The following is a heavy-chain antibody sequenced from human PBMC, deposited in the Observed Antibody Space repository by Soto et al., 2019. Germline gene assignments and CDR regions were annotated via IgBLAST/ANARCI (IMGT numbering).Heavy chain of an antibody. V-gene: IGHV4-31*03. CDR1: GGSISSGGYY. Sequence: QVQLQESGPGLVKPSQTLSLTCTVSGGSISSGGYYWSWIRQHPGKGLEWIGYIYYSGSTYYNPSLKSRVTISVDTSKNQFSLKLSSVTAADTAVYYCARVKRDYGSGSYYPVNWYFDLWGRGTLVTVSS. CDR2: IYYSGST. J-gene: IGHJ2*01. CDR3: ARVKRDYGSGSYYPVNWYFDL. D-gene: IGHD3-10*01.